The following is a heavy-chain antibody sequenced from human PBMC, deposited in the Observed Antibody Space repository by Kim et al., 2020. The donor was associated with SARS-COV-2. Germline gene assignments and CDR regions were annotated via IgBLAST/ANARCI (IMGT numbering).Heavy chain of an antibody. CDR2: FDPEDGET. CDR3: ATEIWDHQGRSYGMDV. CDR1: GYTLTELS. Sequence: ASVKVSCKVSGYTLTELSMHWVRQAPGKGLEWMGGFDPEDGETIYAQKFQGRVTMTEDTSTDTAYMELSSLRSEDTAVYYCATEIWDHQGRSYGMDVWGQGTTVTVSS. D-gene: IGHD3-16*01. J-gene: IGHJ6*02. V-gene: IGHV1-24*01.